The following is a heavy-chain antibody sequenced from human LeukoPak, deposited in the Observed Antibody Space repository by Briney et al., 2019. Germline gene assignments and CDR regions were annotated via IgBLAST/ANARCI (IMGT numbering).Heavy chain of an antibody. CDR3: ARDRAGAMVSFGY. J-gene: IGHJ4*02. CDR1: GFTFSSYW. V-gene: IGHV3-7*01. D-gene: IGHD5-18*01. CDR2: IKQDGSEK. Sequence: GGSLRLSCAASGFTFSSYWMSWVRQAPGKGLEWVANIKQDGSEKYYVDSVKGRFTISRDNAKNSLYLQMNSLRAEDTAVYYCARDRAGAMVSFGYWGQGTLVTVSS.